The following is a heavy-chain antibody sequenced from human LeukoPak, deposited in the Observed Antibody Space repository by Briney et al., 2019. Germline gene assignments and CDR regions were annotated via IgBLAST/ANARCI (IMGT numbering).Heavy chain of an antibody. Sequence: GGSLRLSCTASGSTFGDYAMSWVRQAPGKGLEWVGFIRSKAYGGTTEYAASVKGRFTISRDDSKSIAYLQMNSLKTEDTAVYYCTRFTANYGDYDYYYYGMDVWGQGTTVTVSS. CDR3: TRFTANYGDYDYYYYGMDV. J-gene: IGHJ6*02. D-gene: IGHD4-17*01. CDR1: GSTFGDYA. CDR2: IRSKAYGGTT. V-gene: IGHV3-49*04.